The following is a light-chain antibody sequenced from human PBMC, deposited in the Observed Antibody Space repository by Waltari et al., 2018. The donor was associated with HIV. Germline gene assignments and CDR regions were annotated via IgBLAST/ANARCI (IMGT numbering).Light chain of an antibody. CDR1: SSDVGTYHS. CDR2: EVS. J-gene: IGLJ2*01. CDR3: CSYAGSSTV. V-gene: IGLV2-23*02. Sequence: QSALTQPASVSGYPGQSVTIPCTRTSSDVGTYHSCSWYQQHPGNAPKLMIYEVSKRPSGVSNRFSGSKSGNTASLTISGLQAEDEADYYCCSYAGSSTVFGGGTKLTVL.